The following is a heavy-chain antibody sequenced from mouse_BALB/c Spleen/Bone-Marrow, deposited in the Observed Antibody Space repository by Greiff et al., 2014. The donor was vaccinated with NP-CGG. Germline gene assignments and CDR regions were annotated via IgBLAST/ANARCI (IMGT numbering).Heavy chain of an antibody. CDR1: GYTFTSYR. J-gene: IGHJ1*01. D-gene: IGHD2-4*01. V-gene: IGHV1S81*02. CDR2: INPSNGRT. Sequence: QVQLQQSGAELVKPGASVKLSCKASGYTFTSYRMHWVKQRPGQGLEWIGEINPSNGRTNYNEKFKSKATLTVDKSSSTAYMQLSSLTSEDSAVYYCARDYDYWYFDVWGAGTTVTVSS. CDR3: ARDYDYWYFDV.